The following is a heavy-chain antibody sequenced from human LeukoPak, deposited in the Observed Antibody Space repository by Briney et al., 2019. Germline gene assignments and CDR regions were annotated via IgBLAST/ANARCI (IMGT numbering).Heavy chain of an antibody. J-gene: IGHJ6*03. CDR1: GYTFTGYY. D-gene: IGHD6-6*01. V-gene: IGHV1-2*02. CDR2: IIPIFGTA. CDR3: ARVEYSSSSSYYYYYMDV. Sequence: ASVKVSCNASGYTFTGYYMHWVRQAPGQGLEWMGGIIPIFGTANYAQKFQGRVTITRNTSISTAYMELSSLRSEDTAVYYCARVEYSSSSSYYYYYMDVWGKGTTVTVSS.